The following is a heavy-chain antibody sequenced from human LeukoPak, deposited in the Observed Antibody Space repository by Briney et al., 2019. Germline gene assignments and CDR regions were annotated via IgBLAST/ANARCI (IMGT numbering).Heavy chain of an antibody. Sequence: SQTLSLTCAISGDSVSSNNAAWNWIRQSPSRGLEWLGRTYYRSKWYNDYAISMKGRITINPDTSKNQFSLQMNSLTPEDTAVYYCARDSSAMFDYWGQGTLVAASS. CDR2: TYYRSKWYN. CDR3: ARDSSAMFDY. V-gene: IGHV6-1*01. D-gene: IGHD2-2*01. CDR1: GDSVSSNNAA. J-gene: IGHJ4*02.